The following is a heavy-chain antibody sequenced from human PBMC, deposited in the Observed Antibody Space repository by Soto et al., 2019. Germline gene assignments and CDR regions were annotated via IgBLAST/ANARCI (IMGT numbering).Heavy chain of an antibody. CDR3: CGGGGWYPIATDYYYYMDV. D-gene: IGHD6-19*01. Sequence: PGGSLRLSCAASGFTFSSYAMSWVRQAPGKGLEWVSAISGSGGSTYYADSVKGRFTISRDNSKNTLYLQMNSLRAEDTAVYYCCGGGGWYPIATDYYYYMDVWGKGTTVTVSS. CDR2: ISGSGGST. V-gene: IGHV3-23*01. CDR1: GFTFSSYA. J-gene: IGHJ6*03.